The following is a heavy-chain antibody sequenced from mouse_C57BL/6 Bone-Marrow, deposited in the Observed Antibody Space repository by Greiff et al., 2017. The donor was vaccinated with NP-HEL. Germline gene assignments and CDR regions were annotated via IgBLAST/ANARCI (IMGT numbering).Heavy chain of an antibody. J-gene: IGHJ3*01. D-gene: IGHD3-2*02. Sequence: VQLQQSGAELARPGASVKLSCKASGYTFTSYGLSWVKQRTGQGLEWIGEIYPRSGNTYYTEKFKGKATLTAYKSSSTAYMELRSLTSEDSAVYFCARWAQARAYWGQGTLVTVSA. CDR2: IYPRSGNT. CDR1: GYTFTSYG. CDR3: ARWAQARAY. V-gene: IGHV1-81*01.